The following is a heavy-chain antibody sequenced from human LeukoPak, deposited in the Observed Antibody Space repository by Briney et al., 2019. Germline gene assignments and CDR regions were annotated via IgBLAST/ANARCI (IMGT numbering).Heavy chain of an antibody. CDR2: IYYTGNA. D-gene: IGHD6-19*01. J-gene: IGHJ4*02. Sequence: PSEPLSLTCTVSGGSISSYYWSWIRQPPGKGLEWIGYIYYTGNANYNPSLKSRVTISVDTSKNQFSLKLDSVTAADTAIYYCTRRASSGWEYDYWGQGTLVTVSS. CDR3: TRRASSGWEYDY. V-gene: IGHV4-59*08. CDR1: GGSISSYY.